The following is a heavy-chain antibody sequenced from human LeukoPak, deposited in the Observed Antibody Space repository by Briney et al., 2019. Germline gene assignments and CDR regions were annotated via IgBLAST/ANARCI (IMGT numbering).Heavy chain of an antibody. CDR2: IYPGESDP. V-gene: IGHV5-51*01. D-gene: IGHD4/OR15-4a*01. CDR3: ARRGGVLTSNPLDY. Sequence: GDSRNISCKGFEYSLTSYSIAGARQMPGKGLEWMGIIYPGESDPRSNPSFQGQDTTSDDNSITPSYLKWNALKASDRAMFYCARRGGVLTSNPLDYWGQGTLVTVSS. J-gene: IGHJ4*02. CDR1: EYSLTSYS.